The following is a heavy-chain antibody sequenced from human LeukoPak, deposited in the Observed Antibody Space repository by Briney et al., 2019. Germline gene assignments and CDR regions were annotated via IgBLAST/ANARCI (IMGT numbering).Heavy chain of an antibody. V-gene: IGHV1-2*02. CDR2: INPNSGGT. J-gene: IGHJ5*02. CDR1: GYTFTSYD. CDR3: ARDRSYNWFDP. Sequence: ASVKVSCKASGYTFTSYDINWVRQAPGQGLEWMGWINPNSGGTNYAQKFQGRVTMTRDTSISTAYMELSRLRSDDTAVYYCARDRSYNWFDPWGQGTLVTVSS.